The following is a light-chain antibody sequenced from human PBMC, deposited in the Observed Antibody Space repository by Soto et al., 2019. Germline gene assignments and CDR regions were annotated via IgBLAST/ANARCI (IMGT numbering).Light chain of an antibody. CDR3: QQYGSSIT. Sequence: ELVLTQSPATLSVSPGERATLSCRASQSVSSNYLAWYQQKPGQAPRLLIYGASSRATGIPDRFSGSGSGTDFTLTISRLEPEDFAVFYCQQYGSSITFGQGTRLEIK. V-gene: IGKV3-20*01. J-gene: IGKJ5*01. CDR2: GAS. CDR1: QSVSSNY.